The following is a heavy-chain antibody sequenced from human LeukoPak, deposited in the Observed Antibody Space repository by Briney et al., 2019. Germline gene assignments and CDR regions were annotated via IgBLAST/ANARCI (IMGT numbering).Heavy chain of an antibody. J-gene: IGHJ3*02. CDR2: IIPIFGTA. D-gene: IGHD3-10*01. CDR3: ARGMPYYGSGDNAFDI. Sequence: GASVKVSCRASGGTFSSYAISWVRQAPGHGLEWMGGIIPIFGTANYAQKFQGRVTITADESTSTAYMELSSLRSEDTAVYYCARGMPYYGSGDNAFDIWGQGTMVTVSS. V-gene: IGHV1-69*13. CDR1: GGTFSSYA.